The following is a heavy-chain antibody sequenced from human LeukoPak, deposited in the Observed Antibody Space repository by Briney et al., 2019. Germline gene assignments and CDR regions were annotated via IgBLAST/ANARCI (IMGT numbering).Heavy chain of an antibody. J-gene: IGHJ6*02. V-gene: IGHV4-39*07. CDR1: GGSISSSSYY. CDR3: ARDGWNYYYYGMDV. CDR2: IYYRGST. D-gene: IGHD5-24*01. Sequence: SETLSLTCIVSGGSISSSSYYWGWIRQPPGKALEGIGSIYYRGSTYYNPSLKSRVTISVDTSKNQFSLKLSSVTAADTAVYYCARDGWNYYYYGMDVWGQGTTVTVSS.